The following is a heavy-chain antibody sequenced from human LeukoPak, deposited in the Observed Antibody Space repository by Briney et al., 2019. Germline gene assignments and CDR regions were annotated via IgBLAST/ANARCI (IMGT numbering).Heavy chain of an antibody. CDR2: TYTSGST. D-gene: IGHD4-17*01. CDR3: ARDAYGDYVYTYYYYMDV. V-gene: IGHV4-4*07. Sequence: SETLSLTCTVSGGSISSYYWSWIRQPAGKGLEWIGRTYTSGSTNYNPSLKSRVTMSVDTSKNQFSLKLSSVTAADTAVYYCARDAYGDYVYTYYYYMDVWGKGTTVTVSS. CDR1: GGSISSYY. J-gene: IGHJ6*03.